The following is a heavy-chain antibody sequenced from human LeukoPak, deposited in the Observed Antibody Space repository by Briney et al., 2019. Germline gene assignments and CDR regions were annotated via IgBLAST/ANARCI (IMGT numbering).Heavy chain of an antibody. CDR3: AGEGSIVGATTSY. D-gene: IGHD1-26*01. V-gene: IGHV3-30*19. Sequence: GGSLRLSCAASGFTFSSYGMHWVRQAPGKGLEWVAVIWYDGSNKYYADSVKGRFTISRHNSKNTLYLQMNSLRAEDTAVYYCAGEGSIVGATTSYWGQGTLVTVSS. J-gene: IGHJ4*02. CDR1: GFTFSSYG. CDR2: IWYDGSNK.